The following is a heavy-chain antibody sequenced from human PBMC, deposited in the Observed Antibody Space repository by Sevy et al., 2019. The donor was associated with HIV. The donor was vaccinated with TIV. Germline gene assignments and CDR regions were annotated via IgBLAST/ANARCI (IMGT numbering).Heavy chain of an antibody. D-gene: IGHD3-16*02. J-gene: IGHJ4*02. Sequence: SETLSLTCTVSGGSISNYRWSWIRQPAGKGLEWIGRTYTSGSPNYNPSLKSRVTMSVDTSKNQFSLKLSSVTAADTGVYYCARGGVSTTTPFDYWGQGTLVTVSS. V-gene: IGHV4-4*07. CDR1: GGSISNYR. CDR3: ARGGVSTTTPFDY. CDR2: TYTSGSP.